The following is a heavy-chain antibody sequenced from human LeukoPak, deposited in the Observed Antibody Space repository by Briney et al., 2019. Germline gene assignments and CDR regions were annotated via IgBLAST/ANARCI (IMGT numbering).Heavy chain of an antibody. CDR2: IIPSFGPA. CDR1: GGTFSSYA. D-gene: IGHD3-16*01. V-gene: IGHV1-69*13. Sequence: GASVKVSCKASGGTFSSYAISWVRQAPGQGLEWMGGIIPSFGPANYAQKFQGRITITADEFTTTAYMELSSLRSEDTAVYYCARLQSMVTFGGAFDYWGQGTLVTVSS. J-gene: IGHJ4*02. CDR3: ARLQSMVTFGGAFDY.